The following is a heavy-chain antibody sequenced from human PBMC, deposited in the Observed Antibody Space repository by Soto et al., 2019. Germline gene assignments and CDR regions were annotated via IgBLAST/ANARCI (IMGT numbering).Heavy chain of an antibody. Sequence: GGSLRLSXAASGFPFGDHAMHWVRQAPGKGLEWVSAITGRGDTTYYADSVKGRFTVSRDNSKNTLFLQMMSLRAEDTAVYYCAKDLYVQPPSGWFDPWGQGTVVTVSS. CDR2: ITGRGDTT. D-gene: IGHD1-26*01. J-gene: IGHJ5*02. V-gene: IGHV3-23*01. CDR3: AKDLYVQPPSGWFDP. CDR1: GFPFGDHA.